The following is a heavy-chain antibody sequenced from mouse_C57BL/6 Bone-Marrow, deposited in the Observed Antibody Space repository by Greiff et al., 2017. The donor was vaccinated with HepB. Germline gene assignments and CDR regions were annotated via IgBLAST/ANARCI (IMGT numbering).Heavy chain of an antibody. J-gene: IGHJ4*01. CDR2: FDPSDSYT. CDR3: AREGIYYADYYAMDY. V-gene: IGHV1-69*01. CDR1: GYTFTSYW. Sequence: QVQLQQPGAELVMPGASVKLSCKASGYTFTSYWMHWVKQRPGQGLEWIGEFDPSDSYTNYNQKFKGKSTLTVDKSSSTAYMQLSSLTSEDSAVYYCAREGIYYADYYAMDYWGQGTSVTVSS. D-gene: IGHD2-1*01.